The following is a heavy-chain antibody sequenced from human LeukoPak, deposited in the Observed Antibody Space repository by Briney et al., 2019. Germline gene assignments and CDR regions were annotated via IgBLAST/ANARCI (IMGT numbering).Heavy chain of an antibody. D-gene: IGHD3-10*01. Sequence: SETLSLTCAVYGESMIGHYWTWIRQPPGKRLEWIGEIHHSGGTNSNPSLKNRVTMSIDMSKNQFSLKLKSVTAADTAVYYCARATASGSGRAYDHWAQGNLVPVSS. CDR3: ARATASGSGRAYDH. CDR1: GESMIGHY. J-gene: IGHJ4*02. CDR2: IHHSGGT. V-gene: IGHV4-34*01.